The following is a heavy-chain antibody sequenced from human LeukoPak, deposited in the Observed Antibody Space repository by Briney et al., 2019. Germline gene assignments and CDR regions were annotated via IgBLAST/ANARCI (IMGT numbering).Heavy chain of an antibody. CDR1: GFPFSIYE. CDR3: ASSGSYSDFDY. D-gene: IGHD3-22*01. J-gene: IGHJ4*02. CDR2: IGSSGTTR. Sequence: GGSLRLSCAVSGFPFSIYEMNWVRQAPGKGLEWVSNIGSSGTTRYYADSVKGRFSISRDNAKNSLYLQMNSLRAEDAAVYYCASSGSYSDFDYWGQGTLVTVSS. V-gene: IGHV3-48*03.